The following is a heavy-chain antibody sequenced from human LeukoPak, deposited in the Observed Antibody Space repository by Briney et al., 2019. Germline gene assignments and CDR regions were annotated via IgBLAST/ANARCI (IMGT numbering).Heavy chain of an antibody. CDR2: IYYSGST. J-gene: IGHJ3*02. D-gene: IGHD2-15*01. V-gene: IGHV4-59*08. CDR1: GGSLSSYY. Sequence: SETLSLTCTVSGGSLSSYYWSWIRQPPGKGLEWIGYIYYSGSTNYNPSLKSRVTISVDTSKNQFSLKLSSVTAADTAVYYCARVTLGYCSGGSCYPSVNAFDIWGQGTMVTVSS. CDR3: ARVTLGYCSGGSCYPSVNAFDI.